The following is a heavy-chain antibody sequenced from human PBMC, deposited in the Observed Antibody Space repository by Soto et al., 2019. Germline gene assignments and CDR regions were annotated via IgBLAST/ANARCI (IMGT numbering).Heavy chain of an antibody. J-gene: IGHJ6*02. D-gene: IGHD3-3*01. CDR1: GFTFSSCG. V-gene: IGHV3-30*18. Sequence: PGGSLRLSCAASGFTFSSCGMHWVRQAPGKGLEWVAVISYDGSNKYYADSVKGRLTISRDNSKNTLYLQMNSLRAEDTAVYYCAKDQKSGYDHHDRMAFWGQGSTGTVS. CDR2: ISYDGSNK. CDR3: AKDQKSGYDHHDRMAF.